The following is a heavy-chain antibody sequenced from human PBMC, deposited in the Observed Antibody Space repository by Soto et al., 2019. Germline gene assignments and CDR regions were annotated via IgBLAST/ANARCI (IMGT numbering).Heavy chain of an antibody. CDR3: ARDLVPYSYGEEDFDY. CDR2: ISAYNGNT. J-gene: IGHJ4*02. Sequence: QVQLVQSGAEVKKPGASVKVSCKASGYTFTSYGISWVRQAPGQGLEWMGWISAYNGNTNYAQKLQGRVTMTTDTYKSTAYMELRSLRADDTAVYYCARDLVPYSYGEEDFDYWGQGTLVTVSS. V-gene: IGHV1-18*04. CDR1: GYTFTSYG. D-gene: IGHD5-18*01.